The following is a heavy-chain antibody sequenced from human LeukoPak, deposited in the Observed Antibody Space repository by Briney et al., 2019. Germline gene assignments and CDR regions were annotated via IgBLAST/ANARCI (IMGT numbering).Heavy chain of an antibody. V-gene: IGHV4-59*01. Sequence: SETLSLTCTVSGGSINTYYWNWLRQPPGKGLEWIGYSHYNGSTNYNPSLNGRVTTSVDTSNNQLSLSLSSVTPADTAVYYCARSLGATRYNLKYYFFYGLDVWGQGSTVTVSS. CDR1: GGSINTYY. CDR2: SHYNGST. D-gene: IGHD1-26*01. CDR3: ARSLGATRYNLKYYFFYGLDV. J-gene: IGHJ6*02.